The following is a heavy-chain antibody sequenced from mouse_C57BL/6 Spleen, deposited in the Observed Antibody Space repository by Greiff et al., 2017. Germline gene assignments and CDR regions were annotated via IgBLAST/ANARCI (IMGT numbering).Heavy chain of an antibody. CDR2: INPNNGGT. Sequence: VQLQQSGPELVKPGASVKIPCKASGYTFTDYNMDWVKQSPGKSLEWIGDINPNNGGTIYNQKFKGKATLTVDKSSSTAYMELRSLTSEDTAVYYCARYHYSNPWFAYWGQGTLVTVAA. V-gene: IGHV1-18*01. J-gene: IGHJ3*01. D-gene: IGHD2-5*01. CDR3: ARYHYSNPWFAY. CDR1: GYTFTDYN.